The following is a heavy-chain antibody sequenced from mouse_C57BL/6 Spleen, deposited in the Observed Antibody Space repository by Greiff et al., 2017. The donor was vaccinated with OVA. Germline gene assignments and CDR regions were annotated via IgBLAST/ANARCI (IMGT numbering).Heavy chain of an antibody. D-gene: IGHD1-1*01. V-gene: IGHV6-3*01. Sequence: EVKVEESGGGLVQPGGSMKLSCVASGFTFSNYWMNWVRQSPEKGLEWVAQIRLKSDNYATHYAESVKGRFTISRDDSKSSVYLQMNNLRAEDTGIYYCTEGGSSYWYFEGWGTGTTVTVSS. CDR3: TEGGSSYWYFEG. CDR2: IRLKSDNYAT. J-gene: IGHJ1*03. CDR1: GFTFSNYW.